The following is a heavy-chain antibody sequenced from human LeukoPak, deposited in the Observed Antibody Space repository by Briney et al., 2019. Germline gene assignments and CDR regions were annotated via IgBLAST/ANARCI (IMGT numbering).Heavy chain of an antibody. Sequence: SETLSLTCAVYGGSFSGYYWSWTRQPPGKGLEWIGEINHSGSTNYNPSLKSRVTISVDTSKNQFSLKLSSVTAADTAVYYCARGFYDILTGPDGGYFDYWGQGTLVTVSS. CDR3: ARGFYDILTGPDGGYFDY. V-gene: IGHV4-34*01. CDR1: GGSFSGYY. CDR2: INHSGST. J-gene: IGHJ4*02. D-gene: IGHD3-9*01.